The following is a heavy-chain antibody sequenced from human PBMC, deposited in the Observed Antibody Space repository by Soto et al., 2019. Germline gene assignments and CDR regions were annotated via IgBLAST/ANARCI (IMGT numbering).Heavy chain of an antibody. CDR2: IYPGDSDT. J-gene: IGHJ4*02. Sequence: GQSPKISCERSGYNFINYRISWVRQMPGKGLEWMGIIYPGDSDTRYSPSFQGQVTISADKSISTAYLQWSSLKASDTAMYYCARAPSASGYDYWGQGTLVTVSS. CDR1: GYNFINYR. V-gene: IGHV5-51*01. D-gene: IGHD5-12*01. CDR3: ARAPSASGYDY.